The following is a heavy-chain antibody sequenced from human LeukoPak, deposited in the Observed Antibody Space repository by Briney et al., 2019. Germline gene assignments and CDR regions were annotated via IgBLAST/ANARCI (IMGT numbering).Heavy chain of an antibody. CDR2: TDSGGSST. J-gene: IGHJ4*02. V-gene: IGHV3-23*01. CDR1: GFPFSDFS. D-gene: IGHD2-8*01. CDR3: AKQSYARSLGE. Sequence: GGSLRLSCATSGFPFSDFSMSWVRQAPGKGLEWISTTDSGGSSTDYAESVKGRFTISRDNSKNTLYLQMSSLRVEDTAMYYCAKQSYARSLGEGGPGTLVTVSS.